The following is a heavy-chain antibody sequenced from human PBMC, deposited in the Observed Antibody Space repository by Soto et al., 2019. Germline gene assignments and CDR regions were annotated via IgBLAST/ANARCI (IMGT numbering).Heavy chain of an antibody. CDR3: ARNGGSTWYYFDS. CDR2: VSHRGST. V-gene: IGHV4-34*01. CDR1: GGSFTGYY. Sequence: ETLSLTCAVNGGSFTGYYGCWIRQSPGKGLEWIGEVSHRGSTNYNPSLKSRVTISIDTSKNQFSLKLNSVTAADTGMYYCARNGGSTWYYFDSWGQGTVVTVSS. J-gene: IGHJ4*02. D-gene: IGHD6-13*01.